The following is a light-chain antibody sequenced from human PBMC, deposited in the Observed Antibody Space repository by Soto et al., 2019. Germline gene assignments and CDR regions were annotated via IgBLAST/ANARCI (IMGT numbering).Light chain of an antibody. CDR3: QQRSNWPPRYT. J-gene: IGKJ2*01. CDR2: DAS. Sequence: EIVLTQSPATLSLSPGERATLSCRASQSVSSYLAWYQQKPGQAPRLLIYDASNRATGIPARFSGSGSGTDFTLTIRSLEPEDFEVYYCQQRSNWPPRYTFGQGTKLEIK. CDR1: QSVSSY. V-gene: IGKV3-11*01.